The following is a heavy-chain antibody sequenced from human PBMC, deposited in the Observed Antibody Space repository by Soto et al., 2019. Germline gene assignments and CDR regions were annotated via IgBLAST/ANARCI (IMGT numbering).Heavy chain of an antibody. J-gene: IGHJ4*02. V-gene: IGHV1-18*01. D-gene: IGHD4-4*01. CDR3: ARAQTPTESDS. Sequence: QVQLVQSGAEVKKPGASVKVSCKASGYTFTSYGITWVRQAPGQGLEWMGWFNTYNGNTNYAQKFQGRVTMTTDTPTSTAHMELRILRTDDTAVYSCARAQTPTESDSWGQGTLVTVS. CDR1: GYTFTSYG. CDR2: FNTYNGNT.